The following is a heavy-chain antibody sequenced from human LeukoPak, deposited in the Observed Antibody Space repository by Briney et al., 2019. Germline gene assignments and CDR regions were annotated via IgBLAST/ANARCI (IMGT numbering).Heavy chain of an antibody. J-gene: IGHJ4*02. CDR1: GGSFSGYY. D-gene: IGHD2-15*01. CDR2: INHSGST. V-gene: IGHV4-34*01. Sequence: PSETLSLTCAVYGGSFSGYYWSWIRQPPGKGLEWIGEINHSGSTNYSPSLQSRVTISVDTSKNQFSLKLSPVTAADTAVYYCARGVYCSGGNCYLPLDSWGQGTLVTVSS. CDR3: ARGVYCSGGNCYLPLDS.